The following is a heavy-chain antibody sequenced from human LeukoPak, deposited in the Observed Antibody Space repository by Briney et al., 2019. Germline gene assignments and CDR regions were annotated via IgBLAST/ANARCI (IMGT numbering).Heavy chain of an antibody. CDR2: INPNSGGT. Sequence: ASVKVSCKASGYTFTGYYMHWVRQAPGQGLEWMGWINPNSGGTNYAQKFQGRVTMTRDTSISTAYMELSRLRSDDTAVYYCAREGIGDYVWGSYRYIDYWGQGTLVTVSS. D-gene: IGHD3-16*02. CDR3: AREGIGDYVWGSYRYIDY. J-gene: IGHJ4*02. CDR1: GYTFTGYY. V-gene: IGHV1-2*02.